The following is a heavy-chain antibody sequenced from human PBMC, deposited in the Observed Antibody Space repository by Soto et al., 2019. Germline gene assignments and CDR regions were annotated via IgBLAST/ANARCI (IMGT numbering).Heavy chain of an antibody. V-gene: IGHV1-8*01. Sequence: ASVQVSCKASGYTFTSYDINWVRQATGQRLERMGWMNPNCGNTGYAQKFQGRVTMTRNTSISTAYIELSCLRSEDTAVYYCARARGWYDWSFDYWGQGTLVTVSS. CDR3: ARARGWYDWSFDY. J-gene: IGHJ4*02. CDR2: MNPNCGNT. D-gene: IGHD6-19*01. CDR1: GYTFTSYD.